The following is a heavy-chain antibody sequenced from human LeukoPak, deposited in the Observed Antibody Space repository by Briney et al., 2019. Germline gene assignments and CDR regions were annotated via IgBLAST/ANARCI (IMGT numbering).Heavy chain of an antibody. V-gene: IGHV1-3*01. D-gene: IGHD2-15*01. Sequence: ASVKVSCKASEYTFTNYALHWVRQAPGQTLEWMGWINAGNGNTKYSQKFQGRVTITTDTSASTAYMELSGLRSEDTAVYYCASGSCSGGYCLVSDYWGQGTLVTVSS. CDR2: INAGNGNT. CDR1: EYTFTNYA. J-gene: IGHJ4*02. CDR3: ASGSCSGGYCLVSDY.